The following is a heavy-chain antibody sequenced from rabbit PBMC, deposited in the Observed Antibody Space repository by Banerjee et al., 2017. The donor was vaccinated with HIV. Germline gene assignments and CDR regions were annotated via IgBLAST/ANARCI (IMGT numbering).Heavy chain of an antibody. J-gene: IGHJ4*01. CDR1: GIDFDNYYF. V-gene: IGHV1S45*01. D-gene: IGHD4-1*01. CDR2: IDAGSKGST. CDR3: ARDGSGWGANFNL. Sequence: QQQLEESGGGLVKPGGTLTLTCKASGIDFDNYYFMCWVRQAPGKGLEWIGCIDAGSKGSTYYASWAKGRFTISKTSSTTVTLQMTSLTAADMATYFCARDGSGWGANFNLWGQGTLVTVS.